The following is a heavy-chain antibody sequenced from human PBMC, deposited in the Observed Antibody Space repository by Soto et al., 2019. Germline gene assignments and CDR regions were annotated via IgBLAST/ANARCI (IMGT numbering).Heavy chain of an antibody. Sequence: EVQLLESGGGLVQPGGSLRLSCAASGFTFSSYAMSWVRQAPGKGLEWVSAISGSGDNTYYADSVKGRFTISRDDSKNAVSPQMNSLRTEDTAVFYGATERGSGSYGVNAFDLWGQGAMVTVAS. CDR3: ATERGSGSYGVNAFDL. J-gene: IGHJ3*01. CDR2: ISGSGDNT. D-gene: IGHD1-26*01. CDR1: GFTFSSYA. V-gene: IGHV3-23*01.